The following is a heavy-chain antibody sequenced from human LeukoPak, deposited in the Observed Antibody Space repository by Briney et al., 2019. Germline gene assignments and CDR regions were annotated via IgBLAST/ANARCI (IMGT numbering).Heavy chain of an antibody. CDR2: IYYSGST. D-gene: IGHD1-26*01. CDR1: GGSISSYY. CDR3: ARYVVSYPHDAFDI. Sequence: PSETLSLTCTVSGGSISSYYWSWIRQPPGKGLEWIGYIYYSGSTSYNPSLKSRVTISVDTSKKQFSLKLSSVTAADTAFYYCARYVVSYPHDAFDIWGQGTMVTVSS. J-gene: IGHJ3*02. V-gene: IGHV4-59*01.